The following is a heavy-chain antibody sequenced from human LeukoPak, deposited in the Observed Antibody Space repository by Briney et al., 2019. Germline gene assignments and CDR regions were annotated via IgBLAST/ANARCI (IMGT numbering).Heavy chain of an antibody. CDR3: ARVGSSGWYPQTRFDY. D-gene: IGHD6-19*01. CDR2: IYYSGST. CDR1: GGSISSYY. J-gene: IGHJ4*02. V-gene: IGHV4-59*01. Sequence: PSETLPLTCTVSGGSISSYYWSWIRQPPGKGLEWIGYIYYSGSTNYNPTLKSRVTISVDTSKNQFSLKLSSVTAADTAVYYCARVGSSGWYPQTRFDYWGQGTLVTVSS.